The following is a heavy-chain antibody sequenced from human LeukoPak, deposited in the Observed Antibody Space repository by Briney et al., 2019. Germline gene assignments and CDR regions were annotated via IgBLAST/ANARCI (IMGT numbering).Heavy chain of an antibody. V-gene: IGHV1-18*04. CDR3: AREYSSSWYVADY. J-gene: IGHJ4*02. CDR1: GYTFANYY. CDR2: ISAYNGNT. Sequence: GASVTVSCTASGYTFANYYMHWVRQAPGQGLEWMGWISAYNGNTNYAQKLQGRVTMTTDTSTSTAYMELRSLRSDDTAVYYCAREYSSSWYVADYWGQGTLVTVSS. D-gene: IGHD6-13*01.